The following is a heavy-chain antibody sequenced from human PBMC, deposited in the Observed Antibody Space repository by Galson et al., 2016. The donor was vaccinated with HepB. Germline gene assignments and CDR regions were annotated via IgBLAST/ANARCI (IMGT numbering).Heavy chain of an antibody. V-gene: IGHV1-18*01. D-gene: IGHD3-3*02. CDR3: ARDSNTYLELGCGFYGGFGS. Sequence: SVKVSCKASGYIFTTYGINWVRQSPGQGLEWVGWISVYSGETHYAQNFQGRITLTRDTSTSTAYMELRSLRSDDTAVYYCARDSNTYLELGCGFYGGFGSWGQGTLVTVSS. CDR2: ISVYSGET. J-gene: IGHJ4*02. CDR1: GYIFTTYG.